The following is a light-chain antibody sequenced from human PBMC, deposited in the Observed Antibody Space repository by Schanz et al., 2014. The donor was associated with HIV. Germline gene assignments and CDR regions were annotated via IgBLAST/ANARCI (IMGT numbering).Light chain of an antibody. Sequence: QSALTQPASVSGSPGQSITISCTGTSGDVITNDYVSWFQQQPGKAPKLMIYEVSKRPSGVSNRFSGSKSDNAASLTISGLQPEDEADYYCISYTRDTVLFGGGTKLTVL. CDR3: ISYTRDTVL. J-gene: IGLJ2*01. V-gene: IGLV2-14*01. CDR2: EVS. CDR1: SGDVITNDY.